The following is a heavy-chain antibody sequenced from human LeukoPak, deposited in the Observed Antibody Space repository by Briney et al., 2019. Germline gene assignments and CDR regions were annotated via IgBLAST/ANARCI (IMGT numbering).Heavy chain of an antibody. V-gene: IGHV5-51*01. CDR1: GYSFTSYW. CDR2: IYPGDSDT. CDR3: ASNTNYYDSSRNYYYMDV. D-gene: IGHD3-22*01. J-gene: IGHJ6*03. Sequence: PGESLKISCKGSGYSFTSYWIGWVRQMPGKGLEWMGIIYPGDSDTRYSASFQGKVTISADKSISTAYLQWSSLKASDTAMYYCASNTNYYDSSRNYYYMDVWGKGTTVTVSS.